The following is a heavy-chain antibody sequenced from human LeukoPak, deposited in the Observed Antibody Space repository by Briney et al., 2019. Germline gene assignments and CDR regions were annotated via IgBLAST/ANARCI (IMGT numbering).Heavy chain of an antibody. CDR1: GFTCNKYW. D-gene: IGHD3-9*01. J-gene: IGHJ3*02. Sequence: GGSLRLSCAASGFTCNKYWMSWVRQAPGKGLEWVASIKQDGTETYNVDHVKGRFTISRDNAKNSVYLQMNSLRAEDTALYYCAKGNDILTGYYKGDGFDIWGQGTMVTVSS. CDR2: IKQDGTET. CDR3: AKGNDILTGYYKGDGFDI. V-gene: IGHV3-7*03.